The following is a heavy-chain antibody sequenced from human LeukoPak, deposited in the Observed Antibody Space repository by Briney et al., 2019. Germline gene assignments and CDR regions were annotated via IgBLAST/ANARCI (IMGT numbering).Heavy chain of an antibody. J-gene: IGHJ3*02. CDR1: GGSISSGGYY. V-gene: IGHV4-31*03. Sequence: KPSETLSPTCTVSGGSISSGGYYWSWIRQHPGKGLEWIGYIYYSGSTYYNPSLKSRVTISVDTSKNQFSLKLSSVTAADTAVYYCARGGDIVVDSAAFDIWGQGTMVTVSS. CDR3: ARGGDIVVDSAAFDI. CDR2: IYYSGST. D-gene: IGHD2-15*01.